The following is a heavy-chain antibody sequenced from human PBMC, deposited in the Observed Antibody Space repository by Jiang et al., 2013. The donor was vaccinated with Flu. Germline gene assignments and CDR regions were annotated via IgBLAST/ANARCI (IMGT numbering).Heavy chain of an antibody. CDR3: ARVGGSGSYFY. D-gene: IGHD1-26*01. V-gene: IGHV4-34*01. Sequence: KGLEWIGEINHSGSTNYNPSLKSRVTISVDTSKNQFSLKLSSVTAADTAVYYCARVGGSGSYFYWGQGTLVTVSS. CDR2: INHSGST. J-gene: IGHJ4*02.